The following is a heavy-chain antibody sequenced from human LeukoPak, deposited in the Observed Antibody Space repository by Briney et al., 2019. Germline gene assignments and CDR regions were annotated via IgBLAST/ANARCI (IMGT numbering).Heavy chain of an antibody. D-gene: IGHD6-6*01. Sequence: HVASVKVSCKASGYTFTGYYMHWVRQAPGQGLEWMGWINPNSGGTNYAQKFQGRVTMTRDTSISTAYMELSRLRSDDTAVYYCARVCIAARPFYYYYYMDVWGKGTTVTVSS. CDR1: GYTFTGYY. J-gene: IGHJ6*03. V-gene: IGHV1-2*02. CDR3: ARVCIAARPFYYYYYMDV. CDR2: INPNSGGT.